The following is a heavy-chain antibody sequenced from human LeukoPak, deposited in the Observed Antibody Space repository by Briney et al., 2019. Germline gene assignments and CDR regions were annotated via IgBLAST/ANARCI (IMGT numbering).Heavy chain of an antibody. Sequence: SGGSLRLSCAASGFTVSSNYMSWVRQAPGKGLEWVSVIYSGGSTYYADSVKGRFTISRDNSKNTLYLQMNSLRAEDTAVYYCARSRSLWFGELSLWGQGTLVTVSS. CDR1: GFTVSSNY. D-gene: IGHD3-10*01. V-gene: IGHV3-66*01. CDR3: ARSRSLWFGELSL. CDR2: IYSGGST. J-gene: IGHJ4*02.